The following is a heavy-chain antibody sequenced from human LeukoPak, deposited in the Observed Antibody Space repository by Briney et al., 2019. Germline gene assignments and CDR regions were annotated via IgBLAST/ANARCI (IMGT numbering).Heavy chain of an antibody. D-gene: IGHD6-13*01. J-gene: IGHJ4*02. CDR2: ISGSGGST. V-gene: IGHV3-23*01. Sequence: GGSLRLSCAASGFTFSSYAMSWVRQAPGKGLEWVSVISGSGGSTYYADSVKGRFSISRDNSKHTLYLQMNSMRAEYTAVYYCATGGIAAAGTFTDYWGQGTLVTVSS. CDR3: ATGGIAAAGTFTDY. CDR1: GFTFSSYA.